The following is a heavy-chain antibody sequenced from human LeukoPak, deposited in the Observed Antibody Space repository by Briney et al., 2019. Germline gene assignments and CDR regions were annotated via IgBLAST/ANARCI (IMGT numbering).Heavy chain of an antibody. CDR3: ARGPQKVVTANNWFDP. CDR1: GYTFTSYY. D-gene: IGHD2-21*02. J-gene: IGHJ5*02. Sequence: ASVKVSCKASGYTFTSYYMHWVRQAPGQGLERMGIINPSGGSTSYAQKFQGRVTMTRDMSTSTVYMELSSLRSEDTAVYYCARGPQKVVTANNWFDPWGQGTLVTVSS. V-gene: IGHV1-46*01. CDR2: INPSGGST.